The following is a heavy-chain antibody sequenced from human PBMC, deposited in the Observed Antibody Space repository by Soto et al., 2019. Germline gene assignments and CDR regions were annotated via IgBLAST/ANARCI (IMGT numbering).Heavy chain of an antibody. CDR2: ISVSGNII. V-gene: IGHV3-48*03. J-gene: IGHJ4*02. Sequence: PGRSLRLSCAASGFTFSTYEFNWVRQAPGRGLGWISYISVSGNIIKYAESVKGRFTISRDNAENSLHLHMSNLRVDDTALYFCVRDTMRASAAASLGYWGQGTQVTVSS. D-gene: IGHD2-2*01. CDR3: VRDTMRASAAASLGY. CDR1: GFTFSTYE.